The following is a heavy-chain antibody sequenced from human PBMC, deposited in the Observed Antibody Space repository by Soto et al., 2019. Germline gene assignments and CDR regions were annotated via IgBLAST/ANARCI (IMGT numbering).Heavy chain of an antibody. Sequence: SVKVSCKASGGTFSSYAISWVRQAPGQGLEWMGGIIPIFGTANYAQKFQGRVTITADESTSTAYMELSSLRSEDTAVYYCARVFRYGGNSLLFDYWGQGTLVTVSS. J-gene: IGHJ4*02. V-gene: IGHV1-69*13. CDR2: IIPIFGTA. CDR1: GGTFSSYA. D-gene: IGHD4-17*01. CDR3: ARVFRYGGNSLLFDY.